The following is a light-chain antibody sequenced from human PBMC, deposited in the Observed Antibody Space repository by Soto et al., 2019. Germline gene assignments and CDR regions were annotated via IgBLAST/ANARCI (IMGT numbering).Light chain of an antibody. CDR2: TTN. CDR3: AAWDDSLNGMV. J-gene: IGLJ2*01. Sequence: QLVLTQPPSASGTPGQRVTISCSGGSSNVGFNPVHWYQQVPGAAPKLLIQTTNNRPSGVPDRFSGSKSGSSATLAISGLQSEDEADYYCAAWDDSLNGMVLGGGTKVTVL. V-gene: IGLV1-44*01. CDR1: SSNVGFNP.